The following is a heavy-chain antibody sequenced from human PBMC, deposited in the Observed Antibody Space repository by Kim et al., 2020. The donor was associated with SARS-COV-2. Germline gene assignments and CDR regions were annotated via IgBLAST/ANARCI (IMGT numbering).Heavy chain of an antibody. CDR2: IYYSGST. CDR3: ARDLVVVPAAAAAGSRYYYYYGMDV. V-gene: IGHV4-31*03. CDR1: GGSISSGGYY. D-gene: IGHD2-2*01. J-gene: IGHJ6*02. Sequence: SETLSLTCTVSGGSISSGGYYWSWIRQHPGKGLEWIGYIYYSGSTYYNPSLKSRVTISVDTSKNQFSLKLSSVTAADTAVYYCARDLVVVPAAAAAGSRYYYYYGMDVWGQGTTVTVSS.